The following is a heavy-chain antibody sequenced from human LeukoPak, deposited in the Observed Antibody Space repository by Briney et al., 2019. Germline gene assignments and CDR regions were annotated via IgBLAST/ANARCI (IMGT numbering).Heavy chain of an antibody. J-gene: IGHJ4*02. Sequence: ASVKVSCKTSGYTFTSYGITWVRQAPGQGLEWIGWISTYNGNANYAKKFQGRVTMTTDTSTSTAFMELRSLTSDDTAVYYCASRSGTYPYYIDYWGQGTLVTVSS. CDR3: ASRSGTYPYYIDY. CDR1: GYTFTSYG. CDR2: ISTYNGNA. V-gene: IGHV1-18*01. D-gene: IGHD1-26*01.